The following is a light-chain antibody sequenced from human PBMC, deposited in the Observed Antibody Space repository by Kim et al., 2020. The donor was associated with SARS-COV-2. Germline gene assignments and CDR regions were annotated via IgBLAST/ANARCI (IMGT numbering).Light chain of an antibody. CDR1: KIGTKK. J-gene: IGLJ2*01. V-gene: IGLV3-21*04. CDR2: YDS. CDR3: QVWDGSSDHVG. Sequence: PGKAGTISLWGNKIGTKKVHWYLEKSGQAPVMVIYYDSHRPSGIPGRFSGSNSGNTATLTNSRVEAGDEADYYWQVWDGSSDHVGFGGGT.